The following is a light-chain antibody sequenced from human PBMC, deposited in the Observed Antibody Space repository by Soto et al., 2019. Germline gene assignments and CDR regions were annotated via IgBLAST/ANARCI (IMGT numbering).Light chain of an antibody. V-gene: IGKV3-11*01. CDR3: QQRYFWPPLT. CDR2: DAS. Sequence: EVVLTQSPATLSLSPGERATLYCRASQFVGTYLAWYQQKPGQSPRLLIYDASNGAPGVPARFSASGSGTEFTLTIASLEPDYFAVYYCQQRYFWPPLTFGAGTRV. CDR1: QFVGTY. J-gene: IGKJ4*01.